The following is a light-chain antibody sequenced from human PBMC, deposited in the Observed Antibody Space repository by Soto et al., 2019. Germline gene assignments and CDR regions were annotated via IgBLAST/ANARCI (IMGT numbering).Light chain of an antibody. Sequence: EIVMTQSPATLSVSPGERATLSCRASQSVSSNLAWYQQKPGQAPRLLIYGASTRATGIPARFSGSGSGTAFTLTSISLQSEDVAVYYCQRYNTWPITFGQGTRLEIK. CDR2: GAS. J-gene: IGKJ5*01. CDR1: QSVSSN. CDR3: QRYNTWPIT. V-gene: IGKV3-15*01.